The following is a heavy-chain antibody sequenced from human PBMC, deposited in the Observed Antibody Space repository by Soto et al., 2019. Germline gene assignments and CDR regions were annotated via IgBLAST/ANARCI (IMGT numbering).Heavy chain of an antibody. CDR3: ARQDNTEYCSGGSCYRYNWFDP. V-gene: IGHV4-39*01. CDR1: GGSISSSSYY. D-gene: IGHD2-15*01. Sequence: SETLSLTCTVSGGSISSSSYYWGWIRQPPGKGLEWIGSIYYSGSTYYNPSLKSRVTISVDTSKNQFSLKLSSVTAADTAVYYCARQDNTEYCSGGSCYRYNWFDPWGQGTLVTVSS. J-gene: IGHJ5*02. CDR2: IYYSGST.